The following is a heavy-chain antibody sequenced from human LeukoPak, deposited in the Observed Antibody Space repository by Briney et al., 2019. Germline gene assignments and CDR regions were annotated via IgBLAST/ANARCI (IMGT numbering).Heavy chain of an antibody. CDR1: GFTFSSYA. J-gene: IGHJ4*02. D-gene: IGHD5-12*01. V-gene: IGHV3-30*02. CDR3: ARVEASGYDYGAFDY. CDR2: IRYDGSNK. Sequence: GGSLRLSCAASGFTFSSYAMSWVRQAPGKGLEWVAFIRYDGSNKYYGDSVKGRFTISRDNSKNTLYLQMNSLRAEDTAVYYCARVEASGYDYGAFDYWGQGTLVTVSS.